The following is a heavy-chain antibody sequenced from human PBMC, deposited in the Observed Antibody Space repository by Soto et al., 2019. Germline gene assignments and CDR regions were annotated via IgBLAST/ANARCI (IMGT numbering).Heavy chain of an antibody. V-gene: IGHV1-3*01. J-gene: IGHJ6*02. Sequence: QVQLVQSGAEVKKPGASVKISCKTSGYTFTSYALHWVRQAPGQRLEWMGWINAGNGNTKYSQKFQGRVIITRDTSASTAYMELRSLSSEDTAVYYCARDSGGMDVWGQGTRSPSP. CDR1: GYTFTSYA. CDR3: ARDSGGMDV. CDR2: INAGNGNT.